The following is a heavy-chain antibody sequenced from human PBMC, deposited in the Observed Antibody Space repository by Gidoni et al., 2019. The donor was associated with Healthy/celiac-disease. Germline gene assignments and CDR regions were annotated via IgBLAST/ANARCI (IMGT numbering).Heavy chain of an antibody. J-gene: IGHJ4*02. CDR2: IYSGGRT. CDR1: GFTVSSHY. V-gene: IGHV3-53*01. CDR3: ARDTAMVGAGD. D-gene: IGHD5-18*01. Sequence: EVQLVESGGGLLQPGGSLRPSCAASGFTVSSHYMSWARQAPGKGLGGVSVIYSGGRTYYADSVKGRFTISRDNSKNTLYLQMNSLRAEDTAVYYCARDTAMVGAGDWGQGTLVTVSS.